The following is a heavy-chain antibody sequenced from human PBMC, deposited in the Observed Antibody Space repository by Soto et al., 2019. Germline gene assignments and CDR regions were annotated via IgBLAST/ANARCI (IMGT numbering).Heavy chain of an antibody. CDR3: ARRTVGWYFDL. V-gene: IGHV3-23*01. CDR2: ISGSGGST. J-gene: IGHJ2*01. CDR1: GLTFSTYA. Sequence: EVQLLESGGGLVQPGGSLNLSWAASGLTFSTYALTWARQAPGKGLEWVSVISGSGGSTYYADSVKGRFTISRDNSKNTLYLQMNSLRAEDTAVYYCARRTVGWYFDLWGRGTLVTVSS. D-gene: IGHD4-17*01.